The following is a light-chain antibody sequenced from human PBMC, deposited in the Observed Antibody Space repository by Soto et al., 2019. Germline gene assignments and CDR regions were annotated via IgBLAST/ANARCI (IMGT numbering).Light chain of an antibody. CDR1: QSISTW. CDR3: QQYNSYNT. Sequence: DIQMTQSPSTLSASVGDRVTITCRASQSISTWLAWYQQKPGKAPKLLIYDASSVQSGVPSRFSGHGSGTDFTLTISSLQPDDFATYYCQQYNSYNTFGQGTKLEIK. CDR2: DAS. J-gene: IGKJ2*01. V-gene: IGKV1-5*01.